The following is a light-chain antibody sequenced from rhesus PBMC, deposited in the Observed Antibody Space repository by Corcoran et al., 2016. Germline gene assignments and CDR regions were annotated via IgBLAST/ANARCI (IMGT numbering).Light chain of an antibody. J-gene: IGKJ4*01. CDR3: QQYDSLVT. CDR1: PDISSY. Sequence: DIQMTQSPSSLSASVGDRVTITCRASPDISSYLNWYHQKPGKAPKLLIYYATRLASGVPSRFSGSGSGTEFSLTISSLQADDFATYYCQQYDSLVTFGGGTKVEIK. V-gene: IGKV1-32*01. CDR2: YAT.